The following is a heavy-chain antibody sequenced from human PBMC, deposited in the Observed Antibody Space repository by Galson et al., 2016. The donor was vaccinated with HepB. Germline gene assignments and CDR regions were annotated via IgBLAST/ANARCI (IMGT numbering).Heavy chain of an antibody. CDR3: AKRGSSWYSLDY. J-gene: IGHJ4*02. V-gene: IGHV7-4-1*02. Sequence: SVKVSCKASGSPFTNYGINWVRQAPGQGLEWMGWISTISGTPTYAQGFTGRFVFSLDSSVSTAYLQISSLQAEDTAVYYCAKRGSSWYSLDYWGQGTLVTCSS. CDR2: ISTISGTP. D-gene: IGHD6-13*01. CDR1: GSPFTNYG.